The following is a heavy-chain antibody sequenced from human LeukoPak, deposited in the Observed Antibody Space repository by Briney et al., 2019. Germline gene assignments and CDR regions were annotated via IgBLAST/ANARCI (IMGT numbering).Heavy chain of an antibody. D-gene: IGHD3-22*01. V-gene: IGHV3-9*01. CDR2: ISWKSGSI. CDR3: AKDLSSAITSALVLDV. CDR1: GFTFDDYA. J-gene: IGHJ6*02. Sequence: PGGSLRLSCAASGFTFDDYAMHWVRQGPGKGLEWVSGISWKSGSIGYADSVKGRFTISRDNAKNSLYLQMNSLRAEDTALYYCAKDLSSAITSALVLDVWGQGTTVIVSS.